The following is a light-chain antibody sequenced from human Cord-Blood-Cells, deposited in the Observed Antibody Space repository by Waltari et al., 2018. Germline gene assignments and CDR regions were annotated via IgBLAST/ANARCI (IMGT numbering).Light chain of an antibody. V-gene: IGKV3-11*01. CDR1: QSVSSY. J-gene: IGKJ5*01. CDR3: QQRSNWPPSIT. Sequence: ILVTLSPPTLSLAPSDRPTLSCRASQSVSSYLAWYQQKPGQAPRLLIYDASNRATGIPARFSGSGSGTDFTLTISSLEPEDFAVYYCQQRSNWPPSITFGQGTRLEIK. CDR2: DAS.